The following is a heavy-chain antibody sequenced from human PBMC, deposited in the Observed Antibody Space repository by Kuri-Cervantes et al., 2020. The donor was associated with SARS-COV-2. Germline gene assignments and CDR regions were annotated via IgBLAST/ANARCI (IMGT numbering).Heavy chain of an antibody. CDR3: ARDPCSGGSCHFDY. J-gene: IGHJ4*02. V-gene: IGHV3-48*01. D-gene: IGHD2-15*01. Sequence: GGSLRLSCAASGFTFGSYIMNWVRQAPGKGLEWVSYISGSSSTIYYADSVKGRFTISRDNAKNSMYLQMNSLRAEDTAVYYCARDPCSGGSCHFDYWGQGTLVTVSS. CDR1: GFTFGSYI. CDR2: ISGSSSTI.